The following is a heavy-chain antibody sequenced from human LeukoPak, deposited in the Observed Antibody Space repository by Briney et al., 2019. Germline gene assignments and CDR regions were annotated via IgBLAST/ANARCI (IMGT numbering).Heavy chain of an antibody. Sequence: SETLSLTCTVSGGSISGYYWSWIRQPAGKGLEWIGRIYTSGSTNYNSSLKSRVTMSVDTSKNQFSLKLSSVTAADTAVYYCAGVGGYCSSSTCYGFDYWGQGTLVTVSS. CDR2: IYTSGST. J-gene: IGHJ4*02. CDR3: AGVGGYCSSSTCYGFDY. V-gene: IGHV4-4*07. CDR1: GGSISGYY. D-gene: IGHD2-2*01.